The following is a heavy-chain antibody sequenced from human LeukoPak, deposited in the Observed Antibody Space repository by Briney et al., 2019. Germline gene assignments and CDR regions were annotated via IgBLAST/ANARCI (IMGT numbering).Heavy chain of an antibody. CDR2: IWYDGSNK. CDR3: ARGGTTGTTPTDY. V-gene: IGHV3-33*01. J-gene: IGHJ4*02. CDR1: GFTFSSYG. Sequence: GRPLRLSCAASGFTFSSYGMHWVRQAPGKGLEWVAVIWYDGSNKYYADSVKGRFTISRDNSKNTLYLQMNSLRAENTAVYYCARGGTTGTTPTDYWGQGTLVTVSS. D-gene: IGHD1-1*01.